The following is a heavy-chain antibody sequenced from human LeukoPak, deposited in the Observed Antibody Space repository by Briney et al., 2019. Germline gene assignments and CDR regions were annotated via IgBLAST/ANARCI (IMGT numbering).Heavy chain of an antibody. CDR1: GFTFDDYA. CDR2: ISSSGSTI. V-gene: IGHV3-48*03. J-gene: IGHJ6*04. D-gene: IGHD3-10*02. CDR3: AELGITMIGGV. Sequence: GGSLRLSCAASGFTFDDYAMNWVRQTPGKGLEWVSYISSSGSTIYYADSVKGRFTISRDNAKNSLYLQMNSLRAEDTAVYYCAELGITMIGGVWGKGTTVTISS.